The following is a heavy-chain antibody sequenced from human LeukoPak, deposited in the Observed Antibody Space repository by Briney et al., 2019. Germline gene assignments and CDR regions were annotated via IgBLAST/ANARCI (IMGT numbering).Heavy chain of an antibody. D-gene: IGHD3-9*01. CDR1: GFTFSSYA. CDR2: ISGSGGST. Sequence: PGGSLRLSCAASGFTFSSYAMSWVRQAPGKGLEWVSAISGSGGSTYYADSVKGRFTISRDNSKNTLYLQMSSLRAEDTAVYYCVKGMEDYDILTGVLDVWGQGTTVTVSS. J-gene: IGHJ6*02. CDR3: VKGMEDYDILTGVLDV. V-gene: IGHV3-23*01.